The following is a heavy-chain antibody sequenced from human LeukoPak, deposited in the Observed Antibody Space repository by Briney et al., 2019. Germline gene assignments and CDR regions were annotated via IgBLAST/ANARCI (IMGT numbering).Heavy chain of an antibody. D-gene: IGHD3-10*01. CDR2: IYPGGSDT. CDR3: ARQSYSYYGSGSYDNWFDP. J-gene: IGHJ5*02. Sequence: GESLKIFCKGSGYSFTSYWIGWVRQMPGKGLEGMGIIYPGGSDTRYSPSCQGQVTISADKSISTAYLQWSSLKASDTAMYYCARQSYSYYGSGSYDNWFDPWGQGTLVTVSS. V-gene: IGHV5-51*01. CDR1: GYSFTSYW.